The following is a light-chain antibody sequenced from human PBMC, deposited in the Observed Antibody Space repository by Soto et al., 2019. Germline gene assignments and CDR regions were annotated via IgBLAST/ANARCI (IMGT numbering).Light chain of an antibody. CDR1: QSVSSN. CDR2: GAS. Sequence: EIVMTQSPATLSVSLGERDTLSCRASQSVSSNLAWDQQNPGQAPRLLIYGASTRATVIPARFSGSGSGTEFTLTISSLQSEDFAVYYCQQYTNWPPMYTFGQGTKLEIK. J-gene: IGKJ2*01. CDR3: QQYTNWPPMYT. V-gene: IGKV3-15*01.